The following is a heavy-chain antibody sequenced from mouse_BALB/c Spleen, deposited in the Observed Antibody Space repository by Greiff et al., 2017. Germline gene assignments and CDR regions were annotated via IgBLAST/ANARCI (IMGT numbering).Heavy chain of an antibody. CDR3: ARGGSSWMDY. CDR2: IEPSDSYT. J-gene: IGHJ4*01. V-gene: IGHV1-69*02. CDR1: GYTFTSYW. Sequence: QVQLQQPGAELVKPGASVKLSCKASGYTFTSYWMHWVKQRPGQGLEWIGEIEPSDSYTNYNQKFKGKATLTVDKSSSTAYMQLSSLTSEDSAVYYCARGGSSWMDYWGQGTSVTVSS. D-gene: IGHD1-1*01.